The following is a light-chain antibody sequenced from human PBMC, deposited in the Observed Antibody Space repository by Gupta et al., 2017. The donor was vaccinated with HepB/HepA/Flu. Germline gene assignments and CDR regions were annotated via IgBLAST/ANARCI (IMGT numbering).Light chain of an antibody. CDR1: LSVSGN. V-gene: IGKV3-15*01. Sequence: DIVLSHSPATLSVSPGERATLSCRASLSVSGNLARYQQKPCQAPRLLIYGASTRATGISARCRRSRTVTEITLTISILQSEHFTVHYCQQYNNWWLTFGRGTKL. CDR2: GAS. CDR3: QQYNNWWLT. J-gene: IGKJ4*01.